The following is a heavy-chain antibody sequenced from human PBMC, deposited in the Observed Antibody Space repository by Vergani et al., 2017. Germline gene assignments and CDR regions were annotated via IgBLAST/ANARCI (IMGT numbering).Heavy chain of an antibody. Sequence: QLQLQESGPGLVKPSETLSLTCAVYGGSFSGYYWSWIRQPPGKGLEWIGEINHSGSTNYNPSLKSRVTISVDTSKNQFSLKLSSVTAADTAVYYCARSMYGSGVGYWGQGTLVTVSS. J-gene: IGHJ4*02. D-gene: IGHD3-10*01. CDR2: INHSGST. CDR3: ARSMYGSGVGY. V-gene: IGHV4-34*10. CDR1: GGSFSGYY.